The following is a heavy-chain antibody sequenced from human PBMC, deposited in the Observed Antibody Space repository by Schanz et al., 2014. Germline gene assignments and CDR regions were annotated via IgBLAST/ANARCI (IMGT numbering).Heavy chain of an antibody. V-gene: IGHV3-53*01. CDR1: GFAVDNYY. J-gene: IGHJ4*02. CDR2: IFTDGRT. Sequence: EVQLVASGGGLVQPGGSLRLSCAASGFAVDNYYMSCVRQAPGRGLEWVSIIFTDGRTYYADSVKGRFTISRDSAENSLYLQMNSLRAEDTAVYFCAKIERNEDWGQGTLVTVSS. CDR3: AKIERNED. D-gene: IGHD1-1*01.